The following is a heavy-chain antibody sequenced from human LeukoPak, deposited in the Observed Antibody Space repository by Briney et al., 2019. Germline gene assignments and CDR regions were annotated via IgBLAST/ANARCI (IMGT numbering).Heavy chain of an antibody. CDR3: ARDLGVMVRAFDI. J-gene: IGHJ3*02. V-gene: IGHV3-64D*06. CDR2: ISSNGGST. D-gene: IGHD5-18*01. CDR1: GFTFSSYG. Sequence: PGGSLRLSCAASGFTFSSYGMHWVRQAPGKGLEYVSAISSNGGSTYYADSVKGRFTISRDNSKNTMYLQMSSLRAEDTAVYYCARDLGVMVRAFDIWGQGTMVTVSS.